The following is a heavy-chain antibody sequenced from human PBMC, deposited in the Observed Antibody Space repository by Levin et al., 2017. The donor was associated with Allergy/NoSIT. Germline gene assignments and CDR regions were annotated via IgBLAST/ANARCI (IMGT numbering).Heavy chain of an antibody. Sequence: PGGSLRLSCVASGFTFSDYAMHWARQAPGRGLEWVAVISYNGNIKYNADSVQGRFTISRSNSKNTLYLQMNSLRVEDTGVYYCARDYWTYTGTRDGTDGWGQGTTVTVSS. CDR2: ISYNGNIK. V-gene: IGHV3-30*04. CDR3: ARDYWTYTGTRDGTDG. J-gene: IGHJ6*02. CDR1: GFTFSDYA. D-gene: IGHD1-1*01.